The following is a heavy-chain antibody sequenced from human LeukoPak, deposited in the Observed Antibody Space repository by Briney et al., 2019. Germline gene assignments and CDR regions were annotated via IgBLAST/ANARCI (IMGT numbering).Heavy chain of an antibody. J-gene: IGHJ6*02. CDR2: MNPNSGNT. D-gene: IGHD3-10*01. CDR3: ARSPSGSYYKLVYYYYGMDV. Sequence: APVKVSCKASGYTFTSYDVNWVRQATGQGLEWMGWMNPNSGNTGYAQKFQGRVTMTRNTSISTAYMELSSLRSEDTAVYYCARSPSGSYYKLVYYYYGMDVWGQGTTVTVSS. V-gene: IGHV1-8*01. CDR1: GYTFTSYD.